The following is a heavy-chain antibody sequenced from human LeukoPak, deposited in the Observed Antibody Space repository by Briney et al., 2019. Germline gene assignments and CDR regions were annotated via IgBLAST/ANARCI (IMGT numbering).Heavy chain of an antibody. V-gene: IGHV3-30*18. CDR1: GFTFSSYG. Sequence: PGRSLRLSCAASGFTFSSYGMHWVRQAPGKGLEWVAVISYDGSNKYYADSVKGRFAISRDNSKSTLYLQMNSLRAEDTAVYYCAKSFDYWGQGTLVTVSS. CDR2: ISYDGSNK. CDR3: AKSFDY. J-gene: IGHJ4*02.